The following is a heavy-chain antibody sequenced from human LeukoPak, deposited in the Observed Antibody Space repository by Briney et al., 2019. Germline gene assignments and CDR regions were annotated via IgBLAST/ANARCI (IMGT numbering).Heavy chain of an antibody. V-gene: IGHV3-30-3*01. J-gene: IGHJ4*02. D-gene: IGHD3-10*01. CDR1: GFTFSSYA. CDR2: ISYDGSNK. Sequence: GGSLRLSCAASGFTFSSYAMHWVRQAPGKGLEWVAVISYDGSNKYYADSVKRRFTISRDNSKNPLYLQMNSLRAEDTAVYYCARDPSGSAYYFDYWGQGTLVTVSS. CDR3: ARDPSGSAYYFDY.